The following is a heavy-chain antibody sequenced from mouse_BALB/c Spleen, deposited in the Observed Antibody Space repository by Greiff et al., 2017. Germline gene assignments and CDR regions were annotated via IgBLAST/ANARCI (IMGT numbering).Heavy chain of an antibody. CDR1: GFTFSSYG. CDR3: ARQKFITTVVEYAMDY. V-gene: IGHV5-6*02. D-gene: IGHD1-1*01. CDR2: ISSGGSYT. J-gene: IGHJ4*01. Sequence: DVMLVESGGDLVKPGGSLKLSCAASGFTFSSYGMSWVRQTPDKRLECVATISSGGSYTYYPDSVKGRFTISRDNAKNTLYLQMSSLKSEDTAMYYCARQKFITTVVEYAMDYWGQGTSVTVSS.